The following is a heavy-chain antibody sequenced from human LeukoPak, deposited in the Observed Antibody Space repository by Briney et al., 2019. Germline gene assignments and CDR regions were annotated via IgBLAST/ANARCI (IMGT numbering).Heavy chain of an antibody. J-gene: IGHJ6*02. V-gene: IGHV1-8*01. CDR2: MNPNSGNT. CDR1: GYTFTSYD. CDR3: ARSVDIVATMVRGGYYYYGMDV. Sequence: ASVKVSCKASGYTFTSYDINWVRQATGQGLEWMGWMNPNSGNTGYAQKFQGRVTMTRNTSISTAYMELSSLRSEDTAVYYCARSVDIVATMVRGGYYYYGMDVWGQGTTVTVSS. D-gene: IGHD5-12*01.